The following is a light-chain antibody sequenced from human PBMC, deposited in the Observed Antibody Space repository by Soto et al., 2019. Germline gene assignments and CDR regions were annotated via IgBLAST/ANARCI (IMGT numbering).Light chain of an antibody. CDR3: CSYAGSTWGYV. J-gene: IGLJ1*01. CDR1: SSDIGSYHL. CDR2: KVS. Sequence: QSALTQPASVSGSPGQSITISCTGTSSDIGSYHLVSWYQHQSGKAPKLIIYKVSQWPSGVSDRFSASKSGNTASLTISGLRAEDEGDYYCCSYAGSTWGYVFGPGTKLTVL. V-gene: IGLV2-23*02.